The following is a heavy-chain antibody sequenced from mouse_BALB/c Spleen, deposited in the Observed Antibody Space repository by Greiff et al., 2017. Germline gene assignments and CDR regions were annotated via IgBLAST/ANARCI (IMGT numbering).Heavy chain of an antibody. Sequence: EVKLQQSGAELVKPGASVKLSCTASGFNIKDTYMHWVKQRPEQGLEWIGRIDPANGNTKYVPKFQGKATITADTSSNTAYLQLSSLTSEDTAVYYCARSNDGYYRDYWGQGTTLTVSS. J-gene: IGHJ2*01. CDR2: IDPANGNT. D-gene: IGHD2-3*01. CDR1: GFNIKDTY. CDR3: ARSNDGYYRDY. V-gene: IGHV14-3*02.